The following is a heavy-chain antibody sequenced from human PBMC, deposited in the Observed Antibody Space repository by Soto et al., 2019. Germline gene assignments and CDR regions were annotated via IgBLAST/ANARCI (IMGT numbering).Heavy chain of an antibody. CDR2: IYWDDDK. CDR3: AHLYGGNPDNNWFDP. V-gene: IGHV2-5*02. D-gene: IGHD4-17*01. CDR1: GFSLSTSKVG. J-gene: IGHJ5*02. Sequence: SGPTLVNPKQTLTMTCTFSGFSLSTSKVGVGWIRQPPGKALEWLALIYWDDDKRYSPSLKSRLTITKDTSKNQVVLTMTNMDPVDTATYYCAHLYGGNPDNNWFDPWGQGTLVTVSS.